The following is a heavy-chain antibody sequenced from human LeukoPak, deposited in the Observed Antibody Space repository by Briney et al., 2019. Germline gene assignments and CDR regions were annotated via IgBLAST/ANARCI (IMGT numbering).Heavy chain of an antibody. V-gene: IGHV4-30-4*01. Sequence: SETLSLTCTVSGGSIRSSYYYWSWIRQPPGKGLEWIGYIYYSGSTYYNPSLKSRVTISVDTSKNQFSLKLSSVTAADTAVYYCARESYYYDSSGGDYWGQGTLVTVSS. CDR2: IYYSGST. CDR3: ARESYYYDSSGGDY. D-gene: IGHD3-22*01. CDR1: GGSIRSSYYY. J-gene: IGHJ4*02.